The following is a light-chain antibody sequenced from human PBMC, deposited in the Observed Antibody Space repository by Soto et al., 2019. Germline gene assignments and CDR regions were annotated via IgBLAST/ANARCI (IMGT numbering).Light chain of an antibody. V-gene: IGLV3-21*02. CDR1: AVGRKS. J-gene: IGLJ2*01. CDR3: QVWYSSRDHRGV. Sequence: SYELTQPPSLSVAPGQTAKIICGGEAVGRKSEHWYQQKPGQAPVLVVYDDSARASGIPGRFSGSNSGNTAALTVTRVEAGDEGDYYSQVWYSSRDHRGVFGGGTKLTVL. CDR2: DDS.